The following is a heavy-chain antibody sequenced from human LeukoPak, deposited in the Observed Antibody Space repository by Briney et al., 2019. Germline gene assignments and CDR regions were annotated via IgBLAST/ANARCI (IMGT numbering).Heavy chain of an antibody. CDR2: IYYSGST. J-gene: IGHJ4*02. D-gene: IGHD6-19*01. Sequence: RTSETLSLTCTVSGGSISSYYWSWIRRPPGKGLEWIGYIYYSGSTNYNPSLKSRVTISVDTSKNQFSLKLSSVTAADTAVYYCARDPGIAVAGPHFDYWGQGTLVTVSS. V-gene: IGHV4-59*01. CDR3: ARDPGIAVAGPHFDY. CDR1: GGSISSYY.